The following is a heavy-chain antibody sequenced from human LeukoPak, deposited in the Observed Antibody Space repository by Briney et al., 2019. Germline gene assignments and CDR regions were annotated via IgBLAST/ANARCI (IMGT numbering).Heavy chain of an antibody. CDR1: GFTFDDYG. V-gene: IGHV3-20*01. CDR2: VNLIGGGT. D-gene: IGHD3-22*01. J-gene: IGHJ4*02. Sequence: GGSLRLSRAAFGFTFDDYGMSGVRHAPRKGVGGVSGVNLIGGGTLYAHSAKGPFTISRDNPKNSLYLQMNSLRAEDTALYHCARVHYYDSSGYGNFYYSGQGTLLTVSS. CDR3: ARVHYYDSSGYGNFYY.